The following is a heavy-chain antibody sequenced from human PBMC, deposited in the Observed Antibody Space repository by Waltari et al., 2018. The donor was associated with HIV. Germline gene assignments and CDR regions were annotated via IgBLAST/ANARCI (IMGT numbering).Heavy chain of an antibody. CDR1: GFTCSANW. J-gene: IGHJ4*02. Sequence: EEQLVESGGGLVQPGGSLRLSCAASGFTCSANWMHWVRQVPGKGLVWVSRINSDGSDTLTADSVKGRFTISRDNAKNTLYLQMNSLRPEDTAVYYCVKGAPFDYWGQGALVAVSS. V-gene: IGHV3-74*03. CDR3: VKGAPFDY. CDR2: INSDGSDT.